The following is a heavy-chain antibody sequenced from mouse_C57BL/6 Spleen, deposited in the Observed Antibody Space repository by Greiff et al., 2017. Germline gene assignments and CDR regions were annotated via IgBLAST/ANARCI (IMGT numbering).Heavy chain of an antibody. D-gene: IGHD1-1*01. J-gene: IGHJ3*01. V-gene: IGHV2-2*01. CDR2: IWSGGST. Sequence: QVQLQQSGPGLVQPSQSLSITCTVSGFSLTSYGVHWVRQSPGKGLEWLGVIWSGGSTDYNAAFISRLSISKDNSKSQVFFKMNSLQADDTAIYYCARDADYYGSSYGDWFAYWGQGTLVTVSA. CDR3: ARDADYYGSSYGDWFAY. CDR1: GFSLTSYG.